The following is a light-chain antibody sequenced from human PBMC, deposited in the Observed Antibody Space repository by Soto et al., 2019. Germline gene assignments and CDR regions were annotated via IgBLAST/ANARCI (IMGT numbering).Light chain of an antibody. Sequence: QSVLTQPPSVSAAPGQKVTISCSGSNSNIGNNYVSWYQQFPGTAPKVLIYDNNKRPSGIPDRFSGSKSATSATLVITRLQTGDEADYYCGAWDSSLHAGVFGGGTKLTVL. CDR2: DNN. CDR3: GAWDSSLHAGV. J-gene: IGLJ2*01. V-gene: IGLV1-51*01. CDR1: NSNIGNNY.